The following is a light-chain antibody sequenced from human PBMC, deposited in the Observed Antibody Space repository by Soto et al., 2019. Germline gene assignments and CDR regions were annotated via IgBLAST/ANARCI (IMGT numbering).Light chain of an antibody. J-gene: IGLJ1*01. Sequence: QSVMTQPPSVSATPGQKVTISCSGSSSNIGGNSVSWYQQLPGTAPKLLIYDDNKRPSGIPDRFSGSKSGTSATLGITVFQTGDEADYYCGSWDSSLSAYVLGTGTKLTVL. V-gene: IGLV1-51*01. CDR3: GSWDSSLSAYV. CDR2: DDN. CDR1: SSNIGGNS.